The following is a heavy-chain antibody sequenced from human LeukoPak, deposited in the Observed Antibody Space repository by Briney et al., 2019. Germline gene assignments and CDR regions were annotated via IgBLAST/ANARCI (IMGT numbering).Heavy chain of an antibody. CDR3: ARVGDLYHWYFDL. D-gene: IGHD5-24*01. CDR1: GFTVGTKY. J-gene: IGHJ2*01. Sequence: GGSLRLSCAASGFTVGTKYMNWVRQAPGRGLEWVSILYSGGDTYYADSVKGRFTISRDNSRNTLSLQMNSLRVEDTAVYYCARVGDLYHWYFDLWGRGTLVTVSS. CDR2: LYSGGDT. V-gene: IGHV3-53*01.